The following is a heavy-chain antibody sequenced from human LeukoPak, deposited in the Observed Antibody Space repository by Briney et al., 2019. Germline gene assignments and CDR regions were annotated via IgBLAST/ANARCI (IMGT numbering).Heavy chain of an antibody. CDR3: ARELSSSWCDY. J-gene: IGHJ4*02. V-gene: IGHV1-18*01. CDR2: ISPYNGNT. CDR1: GYTFTYYG. Sequence: ASVKVSCKASGYTFTYYGISWVRQAPGQGLEWMGWISPYNGNTNYAQNLQGRVTMTTDTSTSTACMELRSLRSDDTAVYYCARELSSSWCDYWGRGTLVTVSS. D-gene: IGHD6-13*01.